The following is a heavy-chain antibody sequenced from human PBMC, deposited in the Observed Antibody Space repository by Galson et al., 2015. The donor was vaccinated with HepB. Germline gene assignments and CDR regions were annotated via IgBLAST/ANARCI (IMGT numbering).Heavy chain of an antibody. CDR3: ARNSDYYDSSGYYSHFGY. CDR2: ISYDGSNK. CDR1: GFTFSSYA. D-gene: IGHD3-22*01. V-gene: IGHV3-30*04. Sequence: SLRLSCAASGFTFSSYAMHWVRQAPGKGLEWVAVISYDGSNKYYADSVKGRFTISRDNSKNTLYLQMNSLRAEDTAVYYCARNSDYYDSSGYYSHFGYWGQGTLVTVSS. J-gene: IGHJ4*02.